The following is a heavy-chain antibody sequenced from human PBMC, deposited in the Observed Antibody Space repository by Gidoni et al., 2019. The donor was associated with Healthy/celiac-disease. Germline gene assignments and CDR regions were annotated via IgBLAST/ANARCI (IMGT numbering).Heavy chain of an antibody. CDR3: AREYYYDSSGYSWFDP. V-gene: IGHV1-8*01. J-gene: IGHJ5*02. Sequence: QVQLVQSGAEVKKPGASVKVSCKASGYTFTSYDITWVRQATGQGLEWMGWMNPHSGNTGYAQKFQGRVTMTRHTSISTAYMELSSLRSEDTAVYYCAREYYYDSSGYSWFDPWGQGTLVTVSS. D-gene: IGHD3-22*01. CDR1: GYTFTSYD. CDR2: MNPHSGNT.